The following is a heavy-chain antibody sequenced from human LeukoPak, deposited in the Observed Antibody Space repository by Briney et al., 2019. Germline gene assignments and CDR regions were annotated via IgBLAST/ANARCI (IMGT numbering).Heavy chain of an antibody. Sequence: GGSLTLSCAASGFTFSSYWMHWVRQAPGKGLVWVSRIHSDGSSTSYADSVRGRFTISRDDAKSTLYLQMNSLRAEETAVYYCARSGWPYYFDYWGQGTLVTVSS. D-gene: IGHD3-22*01. CDR1: GFTFSSYW. V-gene: IGHV3-74*01. J-gene: IGHJ4*02. CDR2: IHSDGSST. CDR3: ARSGWPYYFDY.